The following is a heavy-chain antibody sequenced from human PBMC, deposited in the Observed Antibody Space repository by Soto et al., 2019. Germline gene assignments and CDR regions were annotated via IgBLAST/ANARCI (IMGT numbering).Heavy chain of an antibody. CDR3: ARDVAYSSSWYGWGWDY. CDR1: GGSISSGGYY. CDR2: IYYSGST. V-gene: IGHV4-31*03. Sequence: QVQLQESGPGLVKPSQTLSLTCTVSGGSISSGGYYWSWIRQHPGKGLEWIGYIYYSGSTYYNPSLQSRVNISVDTSKNQFSLKLSSVTAADTAVYYCARDVAYSSSWYGWGWDYWGQGTLVTVSS. D-gene: IGHD6-13*01. J-gene: IGHJ4*02.